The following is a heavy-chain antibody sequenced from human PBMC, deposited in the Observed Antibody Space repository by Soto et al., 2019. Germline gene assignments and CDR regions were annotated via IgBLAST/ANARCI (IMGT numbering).Heavy chain of an antibody. CDR1: GGTFSSYA. V-gene: IGHV1-69*13. CDR3: ASRIVVVTATRPLYYYYGMDV. J-gene: IGHJ6*02. D-gene: IGHD2-21*02. CDR2: IIPIFGTA. Sequence: SVKVSCKASGGTFSSYAISWVRQAPGQGLEWMGGIIPIFGTANYAQKFQGRVTITADESTSTAYMGLSSLRSEDTAVYYCASRIVVVTATRPLYYYYGMDVWGQGTTVTVSS.